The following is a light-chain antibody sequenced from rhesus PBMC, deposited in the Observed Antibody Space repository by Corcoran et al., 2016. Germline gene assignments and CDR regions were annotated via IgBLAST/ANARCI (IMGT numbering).Light chain of an antibody. CDR3: QQYSNWPRT. Sequence: EIVMTQSPATLSLSPGERATLSCRASQSVSSYVAWYQPKPEQAPRLLIYGASSRATGIPDRFSGCGSVTAFTLTISSLEPEDFAVYYCQQYSNWPRTFGQGTKVEIK. CDR1: QSVSSY. CDR2: GAS. V-gene: IGKV3S9*01. J-gene: IGKJ1*01.